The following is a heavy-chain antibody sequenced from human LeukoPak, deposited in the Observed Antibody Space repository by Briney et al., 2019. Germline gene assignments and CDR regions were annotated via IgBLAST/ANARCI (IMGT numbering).Heavy chain of an antibody. J-gene: IGHJ5*02. V-gene: IGHV1-2*02. D-gene: IGHD3-9*01. CDR3: ARMSDILTGHYPQWFDP. CDR1: GYTFTGYY. Sequence: ASVKVSCKASGYTFTGYYMHWVRQAPGQGLEWMGWINPNSGGTSYAQKFQGRVTMTRDTSVSTAYMELSRLRSDDTAVYYCARMSDILTGHYPQWFDPWGQGTLVTVSS. CDR2: INPNSGGT.